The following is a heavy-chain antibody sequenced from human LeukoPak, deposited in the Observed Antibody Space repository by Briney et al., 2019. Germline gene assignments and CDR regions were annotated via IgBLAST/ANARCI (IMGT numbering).Heavy chain of an antibody. J-gene: IGHJ4*02. D-gene: IGHD3-9*01. V-gene: IGHV4-39*01. CDR1: GGSISSTNYY. CDR3: ARLYHDILTGHYYFDY. CDR2: IYYSGST. Sequence: SETLSLTCTVSGGSISSTNYYWGWIRQPPGKGLEWIGNIYYSGSTYYNPSLKSRVTISVDTSKNQFSLKLSSVTAADTAVYYCARLYHDILTGHYYFDYWGQGTLVTVSS.